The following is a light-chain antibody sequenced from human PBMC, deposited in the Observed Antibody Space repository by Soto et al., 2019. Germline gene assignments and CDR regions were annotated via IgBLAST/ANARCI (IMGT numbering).Light chain of an antibody. V-gene: IGKV1-17*01. Sequence: DLQMTQFPSSLSASVGDSVTITCRASQGIRNDLGWYQQKPGKAPKRLIYAASSLQSGVPSRFSGSGSGTEFTLAISSLQPEDSATFYCLQHSTYPLTFGQGTKVEIK. CDR2: AAS. J-gene: IGKJ1*01. CDR1: QGIRND. CDR3: LQHSTYPLT.